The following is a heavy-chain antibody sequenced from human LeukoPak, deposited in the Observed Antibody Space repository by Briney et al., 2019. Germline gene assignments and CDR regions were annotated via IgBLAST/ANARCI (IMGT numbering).Heavy chain of an antibody. V-gene: IGHV1-69*05. D-gene: IGHD2-21*01. CDR2: IIPIFGTA. CDR3: ARSVVIAIFYFDC. J-gene: IGHJ4*02. Sequence: GASVKVSCKASGGTFSSYAINWVRHAPGQGLEWMGGIIPIFGTANYAQKFQGRVTITTDESTSTAYMELSSVRSEDTAVYYCARSVVIAIFYFDCWGQGSLVTVCS. CDR1: GGTFSSYA.